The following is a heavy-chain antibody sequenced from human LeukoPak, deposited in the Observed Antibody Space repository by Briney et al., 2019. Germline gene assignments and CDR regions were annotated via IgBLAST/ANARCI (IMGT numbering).Heavy chain of an antibody. CDR2: ITISSNYI. CDR1: GFSLRTYS. J-gene: IGHJ6*02. V-gene: IGHV3-21*01. D-gene: IGHD3-9*01. CDR3: TRDGHGDGFLTGYSYFGMDV. Sequence: PGGSLRLSCDASGFSLRTYSMNWVRQAPGKGLEWVSSITISSNYIYYADSGKGRFTISRDNAKNSLYLQMNDLRVEDTALYFSTRDGHGDGFLTGYSYFGMDVWGQGPTVPVSS.